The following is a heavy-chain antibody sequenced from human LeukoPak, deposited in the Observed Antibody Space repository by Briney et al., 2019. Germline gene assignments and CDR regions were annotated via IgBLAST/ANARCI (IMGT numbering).Heavy chain of an antibody. V-gene: IGHV4-34*01. CDR2: INHSGST. Sequence: SETLSLTCAVYGGSFSGYYWSWIRQPPGKGLEWIGEINHSGSTNYNPSLKSRVTMSVDTSKNQFSLKLSSVTAADTAVYYCAREVAARPGDWFDPWGQGTLVTVSS. CDR3: AREVAARPGDWFDP. D-gene: IGHD6-6*01. J-gene: IGHJ5*02. CDR1: GGSFSGYY.